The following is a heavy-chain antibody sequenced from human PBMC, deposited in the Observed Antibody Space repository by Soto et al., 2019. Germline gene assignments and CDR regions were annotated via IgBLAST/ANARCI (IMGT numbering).Heavy chain of an antibody. V-gene: IGHV4-59*08. CDR2: IYYSGST. CDR3: ARFSRSHYYYYMDV. Sequence: PSETLSLTCTVSGGSISSYYWSWIRQPPGKGLEWIGYIYYSGSTNYNPSLKSRVTISVDTSKNQFSLKLSSVTAADSAVYYCARFSRSHYYYYMDVWGKGTTVTVSS. J-gene: IGHJ6*03. CDR1: GGSISSYY.